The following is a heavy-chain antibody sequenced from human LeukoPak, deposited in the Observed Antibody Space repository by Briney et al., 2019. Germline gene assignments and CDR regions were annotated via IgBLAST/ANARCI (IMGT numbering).Heavy chain of an antibody. CDR1: GLTFSNHW. CDR2: IKPDGSEK. J-gene: IGHJ4*02. CDR3: ASCVSGSYGVGY. D-gene: IGHD1-26*01. V-gene: IGHV3-7*03. Sequence: GGSLRLSCAASGLTFSNHWMNWVRQAPGKGLEWVANIKPDGSEKYYVDSVKGRFTISRDNAKNSLYLQMNSLRAEDTAVYYCASCVSGSYGVGYWGQGTLVTVSS.